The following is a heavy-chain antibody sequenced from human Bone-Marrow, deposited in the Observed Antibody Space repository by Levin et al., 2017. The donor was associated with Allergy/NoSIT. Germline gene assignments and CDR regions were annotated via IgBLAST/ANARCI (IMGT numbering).Heavy chain of an antibody. CDR2: ISSSSSYI. CDR3: ARDYSPDILTGYYKYYYYYGMDG. V-gene: IGHV3-21*01. CDR1: GFTFSSYS. D-gene: IGHD3-9*01. J-gene: IGHJ6*02. Sequence: GGSLRLSCAASGFTFSSYSMNWVRQAPGKGLEWVSSISSSSSYIYYADSVKGRFTISRDNAKNSLYLQMNSLRAEDTAVYYCARDYSPDILTGYYKYYYYYGMDGWGQGTTVTVSS.